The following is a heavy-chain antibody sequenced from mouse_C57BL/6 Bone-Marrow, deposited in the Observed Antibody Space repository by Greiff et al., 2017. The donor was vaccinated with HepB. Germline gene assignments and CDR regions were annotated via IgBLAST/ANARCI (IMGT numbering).Heavy chain of an antibody. CDR1: GFTFSDYG. CDR3: ARPYGNYHFDY. CDR2: ISSGSSTI. J-gene: IGHJ2*01. V-gene: IGHV5-17*01. Sequence: EVKLVESGGGLVKPGGSLKLSCAASGFTFSDYGMHWVRQAPEKGLEWVAYISSGSSTIYYADTVKGRFTISRDNAKNTLFLQMTRLRSEDTAMYYCARPYGNYHFDYWGQGTTLTVSS. D-gene: IGHD2-1*01.